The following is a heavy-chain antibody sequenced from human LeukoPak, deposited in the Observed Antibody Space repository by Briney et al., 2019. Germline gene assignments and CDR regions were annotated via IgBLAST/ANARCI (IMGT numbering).Heavy chain of an antibody. J-gene: IGHJ5*02. CDR3: ARKGYSISWYSP. D-gene: IGHD6-13*01. Sequence: SETLSLTCTVPGGSISIYYWGWIRQPPGKGLEWIGSIYYSGSTSYNPSLKSRVTISLDTSKNQFSLKLTSVTAADTAVYYCARKGYSISWYSPWGQGTLVTVSS. CDR2: IYYSGST. V-gene: IGHV4-39*07. CDR1: GGSISIYY.